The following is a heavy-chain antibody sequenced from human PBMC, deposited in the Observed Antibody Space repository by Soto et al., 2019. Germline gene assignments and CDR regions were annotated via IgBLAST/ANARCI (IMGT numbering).Heavy chain of an antibody. V-gene: IGHV4-4*07. Sequence: PSETLSLTCTVSGGSISSYYWSWIRQPAGKGLEWIGLIYTSGSTDYNPPLKSRVTMSVDTSKNQFSLKLSSVTAADTAVYYCARSRAYYYDSSGYYYFGYWGLGTLVTVS. J-gene: IGHJ4*02. D-gene: IGHD3-22*01. CDR2: IYTSGST. CDR1: GGSISSYY. CDR3: ARSRAYYYDSSGYYYFGY.